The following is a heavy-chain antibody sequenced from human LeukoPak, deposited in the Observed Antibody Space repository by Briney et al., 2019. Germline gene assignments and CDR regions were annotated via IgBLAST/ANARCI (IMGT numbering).Heavy chain of an antibody. Sequence: SETLSLTCTVSGGSISSSSYYWGWVRQPPGKGLEWIGSIYYSGSTYYNPSLKSRVTISVDTSKNQFSLKLSSVTAADTAVYYCARDIRDIELEPVGGDDGAFDYWGQGTLVIVSS. D-gene: IGHD2-2*01. V-gene: IGHV4-39*07. CDR3: ARDIRDIELEPVGGDDGAFDY. CDR2: IYYSGST. CDR1: GGSISSSSYY. J-gene: IGHJ4*02.